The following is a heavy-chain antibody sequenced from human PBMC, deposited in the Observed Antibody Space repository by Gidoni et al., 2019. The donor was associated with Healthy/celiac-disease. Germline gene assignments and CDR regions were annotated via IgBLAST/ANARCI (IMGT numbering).Heavy chain of an antibody. CDR1: GFTFSSYG. J-gene: IGHJ1*01. V-gene: IGHV3-74*01. CDR3: AVQLLQN. CDR2: INSDGSST. D-gene: IGHD2-2*01. Sequence: EVQLVESGGGLVPPGGSLRLAWAASGFTFSSYGMHWVRQAPGTGMVWVSRINSDGSSTSYADSLKGRFTISRDNANNTLYVQMNRLRAEDTAVYYCAVQLLQNWGQGTLVTVSS.